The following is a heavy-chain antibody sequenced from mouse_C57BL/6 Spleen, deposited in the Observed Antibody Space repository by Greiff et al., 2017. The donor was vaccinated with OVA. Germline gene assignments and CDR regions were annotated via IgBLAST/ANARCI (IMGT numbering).Heavy chain of an antibody. CDR1: GYSITSGYY. V-gene: IGHV3-6*01. J-gene: IGHJ2*01. CDR3: AREGTGKGYY. D-gene: IGHD4-1*01. Sequence: EVQLQESGPGLVKPSQSLSLTCSVTGYSITSGYYWNWIRQFPGNKLEWMGYISYDGSNNYNPSLKNRISITRDTSKNQFFLKLNSVTTEDTATYYCAREGTGKGYYWGQGTTLTVSS. CDR2: ISYDGSN.